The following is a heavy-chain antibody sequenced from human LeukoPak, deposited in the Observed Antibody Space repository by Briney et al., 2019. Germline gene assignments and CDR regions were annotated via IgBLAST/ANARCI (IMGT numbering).Heavy chain of an antibody. CDR3: AGGNRDGYKLPY. Sequence: SETLSLTCTVSGGSISSGDYYWSWIRQPPGKGLEWIGYIYYSGSTNYNPSLKSRVTISVDTSKNQFSLKLSSVTAADTAVYYCAGGNRDGYKLPYWGQGTLVTVSS. J-gene: IGHJ4*02. CDR1: GGSISSGDYY. V-gene: IGHV4-61*08. D-gene: IGHD5-24*01. CDR2: IYYSGST.